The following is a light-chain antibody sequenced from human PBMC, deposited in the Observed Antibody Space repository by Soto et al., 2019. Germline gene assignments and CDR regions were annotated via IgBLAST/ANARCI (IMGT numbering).Light chain of an antibody. Sequence: DIVMTQSPDSLAVSLGEGATINCKSSQSLLHLAWYQQKPGQPPKLLIYWASTRESGVPDRFSGSGSGTDFTLTISSLQAEEVAVYYCQQYYTTPVTFGQGTKVEIK. CDR2: WAS. J-gene: IGKJ1*01. CDR3: QQYYTTPVT. CDR1: QSLLH. V-gene: IGKV4-1*01.